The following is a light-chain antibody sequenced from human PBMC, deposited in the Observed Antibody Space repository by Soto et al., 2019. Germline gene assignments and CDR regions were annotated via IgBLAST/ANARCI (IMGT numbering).Light chain of an antibody. CDR3: QQYGTSFWT. Sequence: EIVLTQSPGTLSLSPGERATLSCRTSQSVSSSYLAWYQQKPGQAPMLLIYGASTRATGIPDRFSGSGSGTDFTLTISRLEPEDFAVYYWQQYGTSFWTFGQGTKVEIK. CDR1: QSVSSSY. V-gene: IGKV3-20*01. J-gene: IGKJ1*01. CDR2: GAS.